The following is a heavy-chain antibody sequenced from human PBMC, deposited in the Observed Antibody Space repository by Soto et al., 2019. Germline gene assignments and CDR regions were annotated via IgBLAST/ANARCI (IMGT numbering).Heavy chain of an antibody. D-gene: IGHD3-22*01. J-gene: IGHJ6*02. V-gene: IGHV1-3*01. CDR2: INAGNGNT. Sequence: ASVKVSCKASGYTFTSYAMHLVRQAPGQRLEWMGWINAGNGNTKYSQKFQGRVTITRDTSASTAYMELSSLRSEDTAVYYCAREKYYDSSGYYYGMDVWGQGTTVTVSS. CDR1: GYTFTSYA. CDR3: AREKYYDSSGYYYGMDV.